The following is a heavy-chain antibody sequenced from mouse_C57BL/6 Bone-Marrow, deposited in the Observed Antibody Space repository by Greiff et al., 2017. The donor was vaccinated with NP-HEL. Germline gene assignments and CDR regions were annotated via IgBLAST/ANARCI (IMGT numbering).Heavy chain of an antibody. CDR1: GYSITSYY. CDR2: ISYSGST. CDR3: ARGDSNYAWYFEV. V-gene: IGHV3-8*01. D-gene: IGHD2-5*01. Sequence: EVMLVESGPGLAKPSQTLSLSCSVTGYSITSYYWNWIRKFPGNKLEYMGYISYSGSTYYNPSLKSRISISRDTYKNQYCLTLNYVTTEDTATYYCARGDSNYAWYFEVWGTGTTVTVSS. J-gene: IGHJ1*03.